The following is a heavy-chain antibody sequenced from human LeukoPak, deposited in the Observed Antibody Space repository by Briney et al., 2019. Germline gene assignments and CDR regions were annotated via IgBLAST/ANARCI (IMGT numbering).Heavy chain of an antibody. CDR3: AKSHDSSGYSIDY. V-gene: IGHV3-30*18. J-gene: IGHJ4*02. CDR1: GLTFSSYG. CDR2: ISYDGSNK. Sequence: SGRSLRLSCAASGLTFSSYGMHWVRQAPGKGLEWVAVISYDGSNKYYADSVKGRFTISRDNSKNTLYLQMNSLRAEDTAVYYCAKSHDSSGYSIDYWGQGTLVTVSS. D-gene: IGHD3-22*01.